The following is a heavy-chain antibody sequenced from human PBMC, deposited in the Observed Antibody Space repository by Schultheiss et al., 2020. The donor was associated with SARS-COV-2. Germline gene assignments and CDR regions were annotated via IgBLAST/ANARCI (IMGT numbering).Heavy chain of an antibody. CDR3: ARDRSTSEGYFDS. D-gene: IGHD3-10*01. V-gene: IGHV3-7*01. CDR2: IKQDGSEK. J-gene: IGHJ4*02. Sequence: GGSLRLSCAASGFTFSSYWMSWVRQAPGEGLEWVANIKQDGSEKYYVDSVKGRFTISRDNAKNSLYLQVNSLRAEDTAVYYCARDRSTSEGYFDSWGQGTLVTVSS. CDR1: GFTFSSYW.